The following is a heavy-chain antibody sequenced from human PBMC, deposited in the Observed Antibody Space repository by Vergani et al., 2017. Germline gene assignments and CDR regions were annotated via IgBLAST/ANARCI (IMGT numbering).Heavy chain of an antibody. V-gene: IGHV3-74*02. Sequence: EVQLVDSGGVVVQPGGSLRLSCAASGFTFSSYWMHWVRQAPGKGLVWVSRINSDGSSTSYADSVKGRFTISRDNDKNTLYLQMNSLRAEDTAVYYCARATTVMVRGVILYNWFDPWGQGTLVTVSS. CDR1: GFTFSSYW. J-gene: IGHJ5*02. D-gene: IGHD3-10*01. CDR3: ARATTVMVRGVILYNWFDP. CDR2: INSDGSST.